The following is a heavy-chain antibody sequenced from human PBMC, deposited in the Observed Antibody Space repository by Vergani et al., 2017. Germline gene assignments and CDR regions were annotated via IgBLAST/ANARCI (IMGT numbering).Heavy chain of an antibody. D-gene: IGHD4-17*01. CDR1: GDSISSISSYY. CDR3: SREINGDYEWTWWFDP. CDR2: IYNNGIT. V-gene: IGHV4-61*01. Sequence: QVQLQESGPGLVKPSETLSLTCPVSGDSISSISSYYWSWIRQPPGKGLEWIGYIYNNGITNYNPSLKSRVTISVDTSKNQFSLKLSSVTAADTAVYYCSREINGDYEWTWWFDPWGQGSLVTVSS. J-gene: IGHJ5*02.